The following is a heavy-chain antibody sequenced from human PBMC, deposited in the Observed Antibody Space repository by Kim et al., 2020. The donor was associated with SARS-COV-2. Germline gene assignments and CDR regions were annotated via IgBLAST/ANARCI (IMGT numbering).Heavy chain of an antibody. CDR2: VYYSGST. J-gene: IGHJ3*02. V-gene: IGHV4-39*01. D-gene: IGHD3-10*01. Sequence: SETLSLTCTVSGGSISSSTYYWAWIRQPPGKGLEWIGSVYYSGSTFNNPSLKSRVTISVDTSKNQFSLRLSSVTAADTAVYYCARRGRVVRGGHDAFDIWGQGTMVTVSS. CDR1: GGSISSSTYY. CDR3: ARRGRVVRGGHDAFDI.